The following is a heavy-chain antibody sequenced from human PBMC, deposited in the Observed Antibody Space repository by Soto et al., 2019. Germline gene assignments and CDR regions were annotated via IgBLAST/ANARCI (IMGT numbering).Heavy chain of an antibody. CDR3: ARGSTDSYPGSRIFDF. CDR1: GFTFGSRA. D-gene: IGHD3-10*01. V-gene: IGHV3-23*01. J-gene: IGHJ4*02. Sequence: EVQLLVSGGDLVQPGGSLRLSCVASGFTFGSRAMSWVRQAPGEGLEWVSTITDNGGDSKSADSVRGRFAISRDNSKKTLYLQMNSLRVEDSALYYCARGSTDSYPGSRIFDFWGRGTLVTVSS. CDR2: ITDNGGDS.